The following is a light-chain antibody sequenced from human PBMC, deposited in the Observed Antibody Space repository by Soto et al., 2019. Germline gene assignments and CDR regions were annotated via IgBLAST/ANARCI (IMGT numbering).Light chain of an antibody. CDR2: AAS. CDR3: QQSYSSPPT. CDR1: QSISNH. V-gene: IGKV1-39*01. Sequence: DIQMTRSPSSLSASVEDRVIITCRASQSISNHLNWYQQKPGKAPKLLIFAASSLQSGVPSRFSGSRSGPDFTLTISSLQPEDFATYYCQQSYSSPPTFGQATTVDIK. J-gene: IGKJ1*01.